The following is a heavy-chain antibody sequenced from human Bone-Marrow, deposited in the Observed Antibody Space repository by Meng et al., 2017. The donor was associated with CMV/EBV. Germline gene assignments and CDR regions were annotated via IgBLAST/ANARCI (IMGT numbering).Heavy chain of an antibody. V-gene: IGHV5-51*01. Sequence: KASCKGSGYTFTNYWIGWVRQMPGKGLEWVGIINPDDPVTRYSPSFRGQVSISPDKATNTAYLQWGRLKASDPATYYCARHETHPPLYYFDYWGQGALVTVPS. D-gene: IGHD2/OR15-2a*01. CDR3: ARHETHPPLYYFDY. CDR1: GYTFTNYW. CDR2: INPDDPVT. J-gene: IGHJ4*02.